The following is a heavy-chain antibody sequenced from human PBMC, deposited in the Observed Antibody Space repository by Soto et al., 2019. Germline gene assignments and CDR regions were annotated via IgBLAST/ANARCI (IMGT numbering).Heavy chain of an antibody. CDR1: GFTFSSYS. V-gene: IGHV3-48*02. D-gene: IGHD1-26*01. CDR2: ISSSSSTI. Sequence: GGSLRLSCAASGFTFSSYSMNWVRQAPGKGLEWVSYISSSSSTIYYADSVKGRFTISRDNAKNSLYLQMNSLRDEDTAVYYCARERYSGSYLYYFDYWGQGTLVTVSS. CDR3: ARERYSGSYLYYFDY. J-gene: IGHJ4*02.